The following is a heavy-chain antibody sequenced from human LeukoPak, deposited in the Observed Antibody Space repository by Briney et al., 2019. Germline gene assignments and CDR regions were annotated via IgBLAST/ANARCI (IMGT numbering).Heavy chain of an antibody. CDR3: ARDESRRDDGGGYHY. CDR2: VHFSGST. CDR1: IASVTSHL. Sequence: SETLTLTRVVSIASVTSHLRSCIRQPAGKGLEWVGRVHFSGSTNYNPSLRRRVAISLDKSKNELSLTLNSVSAAHTAVYYCARDESRRDDGGGYHYCGRGCLVTVS. D-gene: IGHD4-23*01. J-gene: IGHJ4*02. V-gene: IGHV4-4*07.